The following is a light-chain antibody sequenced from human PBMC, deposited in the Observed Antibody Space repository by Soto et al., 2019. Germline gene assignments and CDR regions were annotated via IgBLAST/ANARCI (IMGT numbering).Light chain of an antibody. CDR3: QQYKSYPLT. V-gene: IGKV1-5*01. J-gene: IGKJ4*01. CDR1: QSFTTW. CDR2: DVS. Sequence: GDRVTITCRASQSFTTWLAWYQQKPGKAPQLLIYDVSNLESGVPSRFSGSGSGTEFTLTISSLQPDDFATYYCQQYKSYPLTFGGGTKVEIK.